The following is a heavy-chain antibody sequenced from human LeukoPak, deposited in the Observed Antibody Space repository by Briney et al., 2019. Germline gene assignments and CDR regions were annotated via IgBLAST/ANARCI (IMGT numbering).Heavy chain of an antibody. J-gene: IGHJ4*02. D-gene: IGHD1-26*01. CDR1: GGSFSGYY. CDR2: INDSGST. Sequence: PSETLSLTCAVYGGSFSGYYWSWIRQPPGKGLEWIGAINDSGSTNYNPSLKSRVTISVDTSKNQFSLKLSSVTAADTAVYYCARGSRLLSPIDYWGQGTLVTVSS. V-gene: IGHV4-34*01. CDR3: ARGSRLLSPIDY.